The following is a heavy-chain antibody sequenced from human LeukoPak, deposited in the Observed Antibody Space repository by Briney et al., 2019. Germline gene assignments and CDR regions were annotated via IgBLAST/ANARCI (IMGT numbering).Heavy chain of an antibody. V-gene: IGHV3-33*01. Sequence: GGSLRLSCAASEFTFTTYGMHWVRQAPGKGLEWVAFIYYDGSNIYYADYVKGRLTISRDISKNTLYLQMDSLRAEDTAIYYCARDWKTISFDYWGQGTLVTAPS. J-gene: IGHJ4*02. CDR1: EFTFTTYG. CDR2: IYYDGSNI. CDR3: ARDWKTISFDY. D-gene: IGHD1-1*01.